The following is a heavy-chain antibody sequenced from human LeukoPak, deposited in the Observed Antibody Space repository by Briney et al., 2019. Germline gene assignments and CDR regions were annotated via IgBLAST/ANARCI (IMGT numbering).Heavy chain of an antibody. Sequence: PGWSLRLSCAASGFTFNSYTMNWVRQAPGKGLECVSSISSSSSRSSYIYYADSVKGRFTISRDNAKNSLYLQMNSLRAEDTAVYYCARDRSGDTMIYDYWGQGTLVTVSS. J-gene: IGHJ4*01. D-gene: IGHD3-22*01. CDR3: ARDRSGDTMIYDY. CDR2: ISSSSSRSSYI. CDR1: GFTFNSYT. V-gene: IGHV3-21*01.